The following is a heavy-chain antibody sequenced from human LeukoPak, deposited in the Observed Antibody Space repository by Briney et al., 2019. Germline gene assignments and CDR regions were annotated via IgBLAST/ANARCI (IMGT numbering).Heavy chain of an antibody. CDR2: IYSDGST. CDR3: ARDSSSFPNYFDY. CDR1: GFTVSSTY. Sequence: PGGSLRLSCAASGFTVSSTYMSWVRQAPGKGLEWVSLIYSDGSTFYADSVKGRFTISRDNSENTLYLQMSSLRAEDTAVYYCARDSSSFPNYFDYWCQGTLVTVSS. J-gene: IGHJ4*02. D-gene: IGHD3-3*02. V-gene: IGHV3-53*01.